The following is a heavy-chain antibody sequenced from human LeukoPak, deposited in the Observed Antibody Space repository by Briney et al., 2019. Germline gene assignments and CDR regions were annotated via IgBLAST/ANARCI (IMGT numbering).Heavy chain of an antibody. Sequence: LWASVKVSCKASGYTFTSYGISWVRQAPGQGLEWMGWISAYNGNTNYAQKLQGRVTMTTDSSTSTAYMELRSLRSDDTAVYYCARDDSYALDYWGQGTLVTVSS. CDR2: ISAYNGNT. V-gene: IGHV1-18*04. CDR3: ARDDSYALDY. CDR1: GYTFTSYG. D-gene: IGHD5-18*01. J-gene: IGHJ4*02.